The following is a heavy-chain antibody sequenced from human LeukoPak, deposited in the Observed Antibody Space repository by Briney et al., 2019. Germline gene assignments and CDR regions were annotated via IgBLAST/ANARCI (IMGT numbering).Heavy chain of an antibody. Sequence: ASVKVSCKASGGTFSSYAISWVRQAPGQGLEWMGRIIPILGIANYAQKFQGRVTITADKSTSTAYMELSSLRSEDTAVYYCATSLLVRGSYRWFDPWGQGTLVTVSS. J-gene: IGHJ5*02. CDR2: IIPILGIA. D-gene: IGHD1-26*01. CDR1: GGTFSSYA. CDR3: ATSLLVRGSYRWFDP. V-gene: IGHV1-69*04.